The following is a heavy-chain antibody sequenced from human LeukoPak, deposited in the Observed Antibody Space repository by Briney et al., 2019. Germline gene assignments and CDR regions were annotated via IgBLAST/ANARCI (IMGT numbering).Heavy chain of an antibody. CDR2: INHSGST. CDR1: GGSFSGYY. CDR3: ARVKLESIAARPKLPDSEYFQH. D-gene: IGHD6-6*01. Sequence: SETLSLTCAVYGGSFSGYYWSWIRQPPGKGLEWIGEINHSGSTNYNPSLKSRVTISVDTSKNQFSLKLSSVTAADTAVYYCARVKLESIAARPKLPDSEYFQHWGQGTLVTVSS. J-gene: IGHJ1*01. V-gene: IGHV4-34*01.